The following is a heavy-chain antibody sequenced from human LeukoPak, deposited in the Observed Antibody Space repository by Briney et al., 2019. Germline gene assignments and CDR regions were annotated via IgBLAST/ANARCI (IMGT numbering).Heavy chain of an antibody. CDR3: ARGYKPGYSSGWSIFDY. D-gene: IGHD6-19*01. J-gene: IGHJ4*02. V-gene: IGHV1-8*02. Sequence: ASVKVSCKASGYTFTSYYMHWVRQAPGQGLEWMGWMNPNSGNTGYAQKFQGRVTMTRNTSITTAYMELSSLTSEDTAVYYCARGYKPGYSSGWSIFDYWGQGILVTVSS. CDR2: MNPNSGNT. CDR1: GYTFTSYY.